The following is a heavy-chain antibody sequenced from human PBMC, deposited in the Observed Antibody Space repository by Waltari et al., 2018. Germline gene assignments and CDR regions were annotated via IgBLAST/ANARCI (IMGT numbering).Heavy chain of an antibody. Sequence: EVQLVESGGGLVQPGGSLRLSCAASGFTFSSYAMNWVRQAPGKGLAWVSTLSGSGGSIYYADSVKGRFTISRDNSKNMLYLQMNSLRAEDTAVYYCANSPPFSSSSWYYYFDYWGQGTLVTVSS. D-gene: IGHD6-13*01. CDR3: ANSPPFSSSSWYYYFDY. J-gene: IGHJ4*02. CDR2: LSGSGGSI. CDR1: GFTFSSYA. V-gene: IGHV3-23*04.